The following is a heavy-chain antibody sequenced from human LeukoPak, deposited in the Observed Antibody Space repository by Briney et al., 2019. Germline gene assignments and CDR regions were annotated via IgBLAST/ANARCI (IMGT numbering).Heavy chain of an antibody. CDR3: AVVYGDYVPGAFDY. Sequence: ASVKVSCKASGYTFTSYGISWVRQAPGQGLEWMGWISAYNGNTNYAQKLQGRVTMTTDTSTSTAYIELRSLRSDDTAVYYCAVVYGDYVPGAFDYWGQGTLVTVSS. CDR2: ISAYNGNT. CDR1: GYTFTSYG. V-gene: IGHV1-18*01. J-gene: IGHJ4*02. D-gene: IGHD4-17*01.